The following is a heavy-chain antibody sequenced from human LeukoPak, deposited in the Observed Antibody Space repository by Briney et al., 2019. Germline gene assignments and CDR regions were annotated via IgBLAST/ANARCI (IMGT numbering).Heavy chain of an antibody. Sequence: PGGSLRLSCAAFGFTFSGYALHWVRQAPGKGLEWVAVISNDANNKHYADSVKGRFTISRDNSKNTLYLQMNSLRPEDTAVYYCARGAGASGGRDYYSDYWGQGMLVAVSS. CDR1: GFTFSGYA. J-gene: IGHJ4*02. V-gene: IGHV3-30*04. CDR2: ISNDANNK. D-gene: IGHD6-13*01. CDR3: ARGAGASGGRDYYSDY.